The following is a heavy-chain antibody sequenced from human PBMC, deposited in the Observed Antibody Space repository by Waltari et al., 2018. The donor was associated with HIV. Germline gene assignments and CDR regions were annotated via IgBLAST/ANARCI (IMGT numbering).Heavy chain of an antibody. CDR3: ARGGFYGSGSKVN. Sequence: EVQLVESGGGLVQPGGSLRLPCAASGFTFSGYWMSWVRQAPGKGLECGANIKQDGSDKYYVDSVNGRCTISRDNAENSLYLQMNSLRAEDTAVYYCARGGFYGSGSKVNWGQGTLVTVSS. J-gene: IGHJ4*02. CDR1: GFTFSGYW. V-gene: IGHV3-7*04. D-gene: IGHD3-10*01. CDR2: IKQDGSDK.